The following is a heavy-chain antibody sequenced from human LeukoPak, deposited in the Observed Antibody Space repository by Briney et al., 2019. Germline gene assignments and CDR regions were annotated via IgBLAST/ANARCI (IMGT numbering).Heavy chain of an antibody. CDR2: IYSGGST. Sequence: PGGSLRLSCAASGFTVSSNYRSWVRQAPGKGLEWVSVIYSGGSTYYADSVKGRFTISRDNSKNTLYLQMNSLRAEDTAVYYCARDKRFANKGAFDIWGQGTMVTVSS. V-gene: IGHV3-53*01. J-gene: IGHJ3*02. CDR3: ARDKRFANKGAFDI. D-gene: IGHD3-10*01. CDR1: GFTVSSNY.